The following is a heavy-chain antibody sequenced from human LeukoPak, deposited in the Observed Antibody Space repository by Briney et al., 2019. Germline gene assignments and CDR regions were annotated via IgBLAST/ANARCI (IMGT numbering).Heavy chain of an antibody. J-gene: IGHJ4*02. D-gene: IGHD3-16*01. CDR2: IHYSGTT. V-gene: IGHV4-59*01. Sequence: SETLSLTCTVSGDSINNYYWAWIWQPPGKGLEWIGYIHYSGTTYYNPSLKSRVTISVDSSRTQFSLKLSSMTAADTAVYYCARDSRGGGPDFDYWGQGTLVTVSS. CDR3: ARDSRGGGPDFDY. CDR1: GDSINNYY.